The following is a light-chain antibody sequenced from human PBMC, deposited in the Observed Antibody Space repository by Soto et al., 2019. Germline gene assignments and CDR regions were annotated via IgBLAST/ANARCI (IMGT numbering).Light chain of an antibody. V-gene: IGLV1-44*01. CDR3: AAWDHSLSCTV. CDR2: NNS. Sequence: QSVLTQPPSASGTPGQRVTISCSGSSSNIGSRSVNWYQQLPGTAPKLLILNNSQRPSGVPDRFSGSKSGTSASLAISGLQSEDEADYYCAAWDHSLSCTVFGGGTKLTVL. CDR1: SSNIGSRS. J-gene: IGLJ3*02.